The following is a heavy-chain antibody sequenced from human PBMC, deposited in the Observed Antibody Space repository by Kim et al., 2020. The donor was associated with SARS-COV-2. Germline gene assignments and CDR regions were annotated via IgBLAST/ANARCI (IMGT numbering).Heavy chain of an antibody. D-gene: IGHD1-26*01. Sequence: GGSLRLSCAASGFTFSSYGMHWVRQAPGKGLEWVAVISYDGSNKYYADSVKGRFTISRDNSKNTLYLQMNSLRAEDTAVYYCAKVPLWERPQVGGIDAFDIWGQGTMVTVSS. CDR2: ISYDGSNK. V-gene: IGHV3-30*18. CDR3: AKVPLWERPQVGGIDAFDI. J-gene: IGHJ3*02. CDR1: GFTFSSYG.